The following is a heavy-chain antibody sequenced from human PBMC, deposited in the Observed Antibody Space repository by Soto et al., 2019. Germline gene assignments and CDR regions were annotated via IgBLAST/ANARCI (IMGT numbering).Heavy chain of an antibody. CDR2: ISGSGGST. CDR1: GFTFSSYA. J-gene: IGHJ5*02. Sequence: PGGSLRLSCAASGFTFSSYAMSWVRQAPGKGLEWVSAISGSGGSTYYADSVKGRFTISRDNSKNTLYLQMNSLRAEYTAVYYCAKGPNSSGWYNWFDPWGQGTLVTVSS. CDR3: AKGPNSSGWYNWFDP. V-gene: IGHV3-23*01. D-gene: IGHD6-19*01.